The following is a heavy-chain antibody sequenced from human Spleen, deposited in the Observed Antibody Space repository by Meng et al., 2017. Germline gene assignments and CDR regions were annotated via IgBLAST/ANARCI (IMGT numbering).Heavy chain of an antibody. CDR2: ISGRADYT. V-gene: IGHV3-23*01. Sequence: GESLKISCAASGFTFSRYAMTWVRQVPGKGLEWVSTISGRADYTFYADSVKGRFSISRDNSQNTVSLHINSLRAEDTAVYYCARVFGWRLPSDYWGQGTLVTVSS. CDR1: GFTFSRYA. D-gene: IGHD2-21*01. CDR3: ARVFGWRLPSDY. J-gene: IGHJ4*02.